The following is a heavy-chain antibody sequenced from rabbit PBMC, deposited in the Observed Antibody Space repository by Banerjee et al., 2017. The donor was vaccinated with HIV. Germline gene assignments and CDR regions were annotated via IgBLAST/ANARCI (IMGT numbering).Heavy chain of an antibody. CDR3: ARDLADYAWTINL. J-gene: IGHJ4*01. D-gene: IGHD6-1*01. Sequence: QEQLEESGGGLVKPEGSLTLTCTASGFSFSSSYWICWVRQAPGKGLEWIACIYTGSGSALYVSWAKGRFTISKTSSTTVTLQMTSLTAADTATYFCARDLADYAWTINLWGQGTLVTVS. CDR2: IYTGSGSA. CDR1: GFSFSSSYW. V-gene: IGHV1S45*01.